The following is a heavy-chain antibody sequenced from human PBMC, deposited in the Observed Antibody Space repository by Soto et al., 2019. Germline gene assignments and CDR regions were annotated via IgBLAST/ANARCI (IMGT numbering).Heavy chain of an antibody. CDR2: ISYDGSNK. CDR3: AKGGSEYYDFWSGYYYYYYGMDV. D-gene: IGHD3-3*01. V-gene: IGHV3-30*18. Sequence: PGGSLRLSCAASGFTFSSYGMHWVRQAPGKGLEWVAVISYDGSNKYYADSVKGRFTISRDNSKNTLYLQMNSLRAEDTAVYHCAKGGSEYYDFWSGYYYYYYGMDVWGQGTTVTV. CDR1: GFTFSSYG. J-gene: IGHJ6*02.